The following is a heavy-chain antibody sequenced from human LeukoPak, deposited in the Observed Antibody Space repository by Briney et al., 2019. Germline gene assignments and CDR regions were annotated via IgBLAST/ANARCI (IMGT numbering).Heavy chain of an antibody. CDR1: GFTFSSYW. Sequence: GGSLRLSCAASGFTFSSYWMSWVRQAPGKGLEWVANIKQDGSEKYYVDSVKGRFTISRDNAKNSLYLQMNSLRAEDTAVYYCARDWWGYDFWSGHDYWGQGTLVTVSS. V-gene: IGHV3-7*03. CDR2: IKQDGSEK. CDR3: ARDWWGYDFWSGHDY. J-gene: IGHJ4*02. D-gene: IGHD3-3*01.